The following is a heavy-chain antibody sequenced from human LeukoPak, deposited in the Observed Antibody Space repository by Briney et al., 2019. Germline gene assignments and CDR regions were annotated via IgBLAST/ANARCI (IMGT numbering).Heavy chain of an antibody. V-gene: IGHV1-69*01. D-gene: IGHD6-19*01. CDR2: IIPIFGTA. CDR1: GGTFSNYA. J-gene: IGHJ1*01. CDR3: ARILSSSWYEYFHH. Sequence: ASVKVSCTASGGTFSNYAISWVRQAPGQGLEWMGAIIPIFGTANYAQKFQSRVTITADESTSTAYMELSSLRSEDTAVYYCARILSSSWYEYFHHWGQGTLVTVSS.